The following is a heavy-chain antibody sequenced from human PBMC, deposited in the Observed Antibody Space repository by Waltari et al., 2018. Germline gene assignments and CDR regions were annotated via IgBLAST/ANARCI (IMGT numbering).Heavy chain of an antibody. CDR1: GYTFSDYW. J-gene: IGHJ4*02. V-gene: IGHV5-51*01. Sequence: EVQLVQSGAEVKKPGESLKISCKGSGYTFSDYWIAWVRPRPGEGLEWMGIIYPGDSKTRYSPSFQGQVSISADKSITTAYLQCSSLKASDSAMYYCARLARNGTYSYFDYWGQGTLVTVSS. D-gene: IGHD1-26*01. CDR2: IYPGDSKT. CDR3: ARLARNGTYSYFDY.